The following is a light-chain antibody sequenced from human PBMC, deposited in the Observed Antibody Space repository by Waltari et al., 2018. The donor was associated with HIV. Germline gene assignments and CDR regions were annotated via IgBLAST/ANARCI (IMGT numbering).Light chain of an antibody. CDR1: DDIKTW. CDR3: QQTHSFPWT. CDR2: TAS. J-gene: IGKJ1*01. V-gene: IGKV1D-12*01. Sequence: IQTTQCPSSVSASIGDSVTITCPARDDIKTWLALYQQKQGKAARLLILTASTLQSGVPSRISGRGSGKKFTFTSNSLQPEDFITYYCQQTHSFPWTFGRGTKVEIK.